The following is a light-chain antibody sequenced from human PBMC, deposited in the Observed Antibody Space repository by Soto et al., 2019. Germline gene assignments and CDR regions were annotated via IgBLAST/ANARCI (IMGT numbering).Light chain of an antibody. Sequence: EIVMTQSPATLSVSLGERATVSCRASQSVSSNLAWYQQKPGQAPRLLIYGASTRATGIPARFSGSGSGTEFTLTISSLQSEDFAVYYCQQYNNWPPGRTFGQGTKVEIK. J-gene: IGKJ1*01. V-gene: IGKV3-15*01. CDR3: QQYNNWPPGRT. CDR1: QSVSSN. CDR2: GAS.